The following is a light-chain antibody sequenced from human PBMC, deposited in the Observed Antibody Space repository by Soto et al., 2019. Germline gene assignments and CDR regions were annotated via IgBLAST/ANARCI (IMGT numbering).Light chain of an antibody. CDR2: DAS. Sequence: DIHMTQYPSSLSPSVGDRVTITGRSSRSINDWLAWYQQKTGKAPELLIFDASNLKRGVSSRFRGSGSGTEFTLTISRLQPDDVATYYCLQYSSHSWTFGQGSKVDI. V-gene: IGKV1-5*01. CDR1: RSINDW. CDR3: LQYSSHSWT. J-gene: IGKJ1*01.